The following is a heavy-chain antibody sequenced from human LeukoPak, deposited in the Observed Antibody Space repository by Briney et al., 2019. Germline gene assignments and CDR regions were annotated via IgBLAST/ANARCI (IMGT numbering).Heavy chain of an antibody. CDR2: ISSTGTYT. J-gene: IGHJ3*01. V-gene: IGHV3-64*01. CDR1: GFTFSDYG. Sequence: GGSLRLSCVASGFTFSDYGIHWVRQVPGKGLEHVSAISSTGTYTHYANSVRGRFTISRDNSKNTLYLQMGSLRAEDTAMYYCTRGPTAAAFNAFDLWGQGTMVTVSS. D-gene: IGHD4-17*01. CDR3: TRGPTAAAFNAFDL.